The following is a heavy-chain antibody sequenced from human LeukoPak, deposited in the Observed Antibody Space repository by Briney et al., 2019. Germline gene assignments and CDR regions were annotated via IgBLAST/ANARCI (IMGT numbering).Heavy chain of an antibody. CDR2: IYHSGST. CDR3: ARACGNYCHYMDV. D-gene: IGHD5-12*01. J-gene: IGHJ6*03. CDR1: GYSISSGYY. V-gene: IGHV4-38-2*01. Sequence: PSETLSLTCVVSGYSISSGYYSGWIRQPPGKGLEWIGNIYHSGSTYYNPSLKSRVTMSVDTSKNQFSLKLSSMTAADTAVYYCARACGNYCHYMDVWGKGTTVTVSS.